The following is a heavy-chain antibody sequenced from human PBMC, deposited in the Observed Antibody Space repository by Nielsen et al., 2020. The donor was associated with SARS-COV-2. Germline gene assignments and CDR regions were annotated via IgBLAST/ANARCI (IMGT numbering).Heavy chain of an antibody. CDR2: IKQDGSEK. Sequence: GESLKISCAASGFTFSSYWMSWVRQAPGKGLEWVANIKQDGSEKYYVDSVKGRFTISGDNAKNSLYLQMNSLRAEDTAVYYCARRDGYNYLYLGFSDAFDIWGQGTMVTVSS. CDR1: GFTFSSYW. J-gene: IGHJ3*02. V-gene: IGHV3-7*01. D-gene: IGHD5-24*01. CDR3: ARRDGYNYLYLGFSDAFDI.